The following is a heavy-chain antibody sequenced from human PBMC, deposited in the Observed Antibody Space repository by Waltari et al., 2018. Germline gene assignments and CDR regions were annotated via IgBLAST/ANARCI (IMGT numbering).Heavy chain of an antibody. CDR1: GDSISSSSYY. J-gene: IGHJ3*02. V-gene: IGHV4-39*07. Sequence: QLQLQESGPGLVKASETLSLTCTVSGDSISSSSYYWGWVRRPPGQGLEWIGNLYYSGSTYYNPSLKSRVTISGDTSKSQFSLKLSSVTAADTAVYYCARAGKVVPAATDITIFGVVTYPQTFDIWGQGTMVTVSS. CDR3: ARAGKVVPAATDITIFGVVTYPQTFDI. D-gene: IGHD3-3*01. CDR2: LYYSGST.